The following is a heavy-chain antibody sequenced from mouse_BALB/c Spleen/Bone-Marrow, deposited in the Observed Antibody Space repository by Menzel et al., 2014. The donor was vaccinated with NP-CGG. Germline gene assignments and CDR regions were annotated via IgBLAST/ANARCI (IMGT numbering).Heavy chain of an antibody. V-gene: IGHV1S81*02. CDR3: TRGRRDAMDY. CDR2: INPSNGGT. J-gene: IGHJ4*01. Sequence: KESGAELVKPGASVKLSCKASGYTFTSYYMYWVKQRPGQGLEWIGEINPSNGGTNFNEKFKSKATLTVDKSSSTAYMQLSSLTSEDSAVYYCTRGRRDAMDYWGQGTSVTVSS. CDR1: GYTFTSYY.